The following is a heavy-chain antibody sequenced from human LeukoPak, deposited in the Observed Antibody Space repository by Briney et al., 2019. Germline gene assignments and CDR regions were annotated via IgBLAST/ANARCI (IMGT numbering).Heavy chain of an antibody. CDR1: GFSLSTSGVG. V-gene: IGHV2-5*02. Sequence: SGPTLVKPTQTLTLTCTFSGFSLSTSGVGVGWIRQPPGKALEWLALIYWDGDKRYSPSLKSRLTITKDTSKNQVVLTMTNMDPVDTATYYCAHRSGSVRGGYYFDYWGQGTLVTVSS. J-gene: IGHJ4*02. CDR3: AHRSGSVRGGYYFDY. CDR2: IYWDGDK. D-gene: IGHD3-10*01.